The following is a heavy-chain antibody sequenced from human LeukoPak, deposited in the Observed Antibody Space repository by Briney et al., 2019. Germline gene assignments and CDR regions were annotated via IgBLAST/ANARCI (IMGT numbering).Heavy chain of an antibody. CDR2: IIPIFGTA. CDR1: GGTFSSYA. Sequence: SSVTVSCTASGGTFSSYAISWVRQAPGQGLEWMGGIIPIFGTANYAQKFQGRVTITADESTSTAYMELSSLRSEDTAVYYCARVEGTLAVADHYYYYYGMDVWGQGTTVTVSS. V-gene: IGHV1-69*01. CDR3: ARVEGTLAVADHYYYYYGMDV. J-gene: IGHJ6*02. D-gene: IGHD6-19*01.